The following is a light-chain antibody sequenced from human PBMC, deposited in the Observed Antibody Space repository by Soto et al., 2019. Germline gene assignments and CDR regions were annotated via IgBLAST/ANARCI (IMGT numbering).Light chain of an antibody. CDR3: QQYGTSLST. CDR2: ATS. Sequence: EIVLTQSPGTLSFSPGDTAALSCRASQSVSSRYLAWYQQKSGQAPRLLIYATSSRATDIPDRFIGYGSGTDFTLSISGLEPEDFAVYYCQQYGTSLSTFGQGTKVDIK. J-gene: IGKJ1*01. CDR1: QSVSSRY. V-gene: IGKV3-20*01.